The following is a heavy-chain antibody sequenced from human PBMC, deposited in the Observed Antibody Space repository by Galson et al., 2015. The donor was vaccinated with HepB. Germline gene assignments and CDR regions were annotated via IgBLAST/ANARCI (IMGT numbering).Heavy chain of an antibody. D-gene: IGHD3-3*01. CDR2: ISYDGSNK. V-gene: IGHV3-30*04. CDR1: GFTFSSYA. Sequence: SLRLSCAASGFTFSSYAMHWVRQAPGKGLEWVAVISYDGSNKYYADSVKGRFTISRDNSKNTLYLQMNSLRAEDAAVYYCARGFEWFQHFDYWGQGTLVTVSS. CDR3: ARGFEWFQHFDY. J-gene: IGHJ4*02.